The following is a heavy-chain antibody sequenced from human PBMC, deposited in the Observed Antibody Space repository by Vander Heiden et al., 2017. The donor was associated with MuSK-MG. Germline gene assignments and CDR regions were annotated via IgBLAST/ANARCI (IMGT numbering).Heavy chain of an antibody. V-gene: IGHV3-21*01. CDR2: ISSSSSYI. Sequence: EVQLVESGGGLVKPGGSLSLSCAASGFTFSSSSMNWVRQAPGKGLEWVSSISSSSSYIYYADSVKGRFTISRDNAKNSLYLQMNSLRAEDTAVYYCARDQGKSLDYYYYYGMDVWGQGTTVTVSS. CDR3: ARDQGKSLDYYYYYGMDV. J-gene: IGHJ6*02. CDR1: GFTFSSSS.